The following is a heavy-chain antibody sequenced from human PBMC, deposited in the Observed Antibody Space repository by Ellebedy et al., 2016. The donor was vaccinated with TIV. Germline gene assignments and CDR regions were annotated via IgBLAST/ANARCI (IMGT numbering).Heavy chain of an antibody. CDR2: LNPSGCST. CDR3: ARLSDRGEH. CDR1: GYTFTGYF. V-gene: IGHV1-46*01. J-gene: IGHJ1*01. Sequence: AASVKVSCKTSGYTFTGYFIQWVRQAPGQGLEWMGILNPSGCSTSNTQKFQGRLTMTRDTSTRTVYMELSSLRSEDTAVYYCARLSDRGEHWGQGTLVTVSS. D-gene: IGHD1-14*01.